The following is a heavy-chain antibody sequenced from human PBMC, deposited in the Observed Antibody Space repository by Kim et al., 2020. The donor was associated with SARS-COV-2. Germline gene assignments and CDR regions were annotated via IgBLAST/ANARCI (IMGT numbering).Heavy chain of an antibody. CDR1: GGSISSSSYY. V-gene: IGHV4-39*01. CDR2: IYYSGST. Sequence: SETLSLTCTVSGGSISSSSYYWGWIRQPPGKGLEWIGSIYYSGSTYYNPSLKSRVTISVDTSKNQFSLKLGSVTAADTAVYYCASLTDIYYYYGMDVWGQGTTVTVSS. J-gene: IGHJ6*02. CDR3: ASLTDIYYYYGMDV.